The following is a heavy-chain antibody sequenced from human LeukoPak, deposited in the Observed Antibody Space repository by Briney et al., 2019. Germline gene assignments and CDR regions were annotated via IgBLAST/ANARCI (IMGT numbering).Heavy chain of an antibody. J-gene: IGHJ4*02. D-gene: IGHD5-18*01. Sequence: SVKVSCKASGGTFSSYAISWVRQAPGQGLEWMGGIIPIFGTANYAQKFQGRVTITADESTSTAYMELSSLRSEDTAVYYCARRGYSLWYFDYWGQGTLVTVSS. CDR1: GGTFSSYA. V-gene: IGHV1-69*13. CDR3: ARRGYSLWYFDY. CDR2: IIPIFGTA.